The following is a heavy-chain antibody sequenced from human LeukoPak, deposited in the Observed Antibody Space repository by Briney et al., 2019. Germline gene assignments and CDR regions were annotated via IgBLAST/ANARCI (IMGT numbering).Heavy chain of an antibody. CDR3: ARDWDSSGWYEAYDY. Sequence: PGGSLRLSCAASGFTLSSYSMNWVRQAPGKGLEWVSSISSSSSYIYYADSVKGRFTISRDNAKNSLYLQMNSLRAEDTAVYYCARDWDSSGWYEAYDYWGQGTLVTVSS. V-gene: IGHV3-21*01. CDR2: ISSSSSYI. J-gene: IGHJ4*02. D-gene: IGHD6-19*01. CDR1: GFTLSSYS.